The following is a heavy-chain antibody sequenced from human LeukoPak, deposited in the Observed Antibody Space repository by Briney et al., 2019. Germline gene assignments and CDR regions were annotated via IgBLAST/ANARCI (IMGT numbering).Heavy chain of an antibody. D-gene: IGHD2/OR15-2a*01. J-gene: IGHJ4*02. CDR3: ARGRLLDY. V-gene: IGHV4-59*01. CDR1: GGSISSYY. CDR2: IYYSGST. Sequence: SETLSLTCTVSGGSISSYYWSWIRQPPGKGLEWIGYIYYSGSTNYNPSLKSRVTISVDTSKNQFSLKLSSVTAADTAVYYCARGRLLDYWGQGTLVTVSS.